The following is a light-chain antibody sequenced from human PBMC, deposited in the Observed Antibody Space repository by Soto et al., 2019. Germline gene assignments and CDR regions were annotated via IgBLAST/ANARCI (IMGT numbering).Light chain of an antibody. CDR3: QQYTGYSLT. CDR2: KAS. V-gene: IGKV1-5*03. J-gene: IGKJ4*01. Sequence: DIQMTQSPSTLSASVGDRVTITCRASQSISSWLAWYQQKPGKAPNLLIYKASSLESGVPSRFSGSGSGTEFTLTISILQPDDFATYYCQQYTGYSLTFGGGTKVEIK. CDR1: QSISSW.